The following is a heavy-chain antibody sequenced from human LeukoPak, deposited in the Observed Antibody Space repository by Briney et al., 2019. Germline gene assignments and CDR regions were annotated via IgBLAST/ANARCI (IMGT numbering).Heavy chain of an antibody. J-gene: IGHJ5*02. CDR1: GYTFTSYG. CDR3: ARDHDFWSGYYGSWFDP. V-gene: IGHV1-18*01. Sequence: ASAKVSCKASGYTFTSYGISWVRQAPGQGLEWMGWISAYNGNTNYAQKLQGRVTMTTDTSTSTAYMELRSLRSDDTAVYYCARDHDFWSGYYGSWFDPWGQGTLVTVSS. D-gene: IGHD3-3*01. CDR2: ISAYNGNT.